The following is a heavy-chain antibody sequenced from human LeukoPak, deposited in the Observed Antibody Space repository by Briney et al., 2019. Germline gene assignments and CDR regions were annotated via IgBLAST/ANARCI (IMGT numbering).Heavy chain of an antibody. CDR3: ARETRFYGPGSYNIDY. J-gene: IGHJ4*02. D-gene: IGHD3-10*01. V-gene: IGHV3-53*01. CDR2: IYSDGST. CDR1: GFTVSSNY. Sequence: GGSLRLSCAASGFTVSSNYMSWVRQAPGKGLEWVSVIYSDGSTYYADSVKGRFTISRDNSKNTLYLQMNSLRAEDTAVYYCARETRFYGPGSYNIDYWGQGTLVTVSS.